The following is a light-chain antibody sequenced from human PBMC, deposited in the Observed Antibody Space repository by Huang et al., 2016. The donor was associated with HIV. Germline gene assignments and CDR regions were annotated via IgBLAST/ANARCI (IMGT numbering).Light chain of an antibody. J-gene: IGKJ2*01. CDR3: QQRSNWPPGAT. CDR2: DAS. Sequence: EIALTQTHSILSLSSGETATTSCRASQSISSYLVCCQHKPGKAPRLLIYDASIRATGSPARFSGSGCGTDFTLTIFSLEPEDVAVYYCQQRSNWPPGATFGQGTRLEIK. CDR1: QSISSY. V-gene: IGKV3-11*01.